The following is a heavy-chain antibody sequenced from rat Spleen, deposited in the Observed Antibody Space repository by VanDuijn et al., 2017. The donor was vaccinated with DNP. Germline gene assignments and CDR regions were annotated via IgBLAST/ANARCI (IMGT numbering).Heavy chain of an antibody. CDR3: ATGVYGGYEDWFAY. CDR1: GFTFSNYD. V-gene: IGHV5S23*01. J-gene: IGHJ3*01. D-gene: IGHD1-11*01. CDR2: ISTGGGST. Sequence: EVQVVESGGDLVQPGGSLKLSCVASGFTFSNYDMAWVRQAPTKGLEWVTTISTGGGSTYYRDSVKGRFTISRDDAESILYLQMNSLRSEDTATYYCATGVYGGYEDWFAYWGQGALVTVSS.